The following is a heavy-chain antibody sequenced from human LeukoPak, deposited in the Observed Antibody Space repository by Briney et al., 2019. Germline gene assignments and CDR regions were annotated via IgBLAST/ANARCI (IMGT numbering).Heavy chain of an antibody. J-gene: IGHJ5*02. CDR3: ARGGFVVVPAAIRGGNWFDP. CDR1: GGSFSGYY. D-gene: IGHD2-2*01. Sequence: SETLSLTCAVYGGSFSGYYWSWIRQPPEKGLEWIGEINHSGSTNYNPSLKSRVTISVDTSKNQFSLKLSSVTAADTAVYYCARGGFVVVPAAIRGGNWFDPWGQGTLVTVSS. CDR2: INHSGST. V-gene: IGHV4-34*01.